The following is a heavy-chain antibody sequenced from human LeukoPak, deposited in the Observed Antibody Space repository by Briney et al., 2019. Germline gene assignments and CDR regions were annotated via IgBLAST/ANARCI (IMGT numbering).Heavy chain of an antibody. Sequence: PGGSLRLSCAASGFTFSQHWMSWVRQAPGKGLEWMANISPDGSAKFYVDSVKGRFSISRDNAKSSLYPQVNSLRAEDTAVYYCARDYNWGWGPWGQGTLVTVSS. CDR1: GFTFSQHW. CDR3: ARDYNWGWGP. J-gene: IGHJ5*02. CDR2: ISPDGSAK. D-gene: IGHD3-16*01. V-gene: IGHV3-7*01.